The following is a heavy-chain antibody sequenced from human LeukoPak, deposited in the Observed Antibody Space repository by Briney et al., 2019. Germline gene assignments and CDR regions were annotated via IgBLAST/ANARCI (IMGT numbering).Heavy chain of an antibody. V-gene: IGHV3-74*01. Sequence: GGSLRLSCAAPEFTFSSYWMHWVRQAPGKGLVWVPHINSDGSSTSYADSVKGRFTISRDNAKNTLYLQMNSLRAEDTAVYYCARGGSSSFTYWGQGTLVTVSS. CDR1: EFTFSSYW. CDR3: ARGGSSSFTY. D-gene: IGHD6-13*01. CDR2: INSDGSST. J-gene: IGHJ4*02.